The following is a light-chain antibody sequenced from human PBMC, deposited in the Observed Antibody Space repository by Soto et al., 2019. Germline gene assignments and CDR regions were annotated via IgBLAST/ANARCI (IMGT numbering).Light chain of an antibody. CDR1: QNVASSY. CDR3: QQYGSSPRT. V-gene: IGKV3-20*01. Sequence: IVLTQSPGTLSLSPGERATLSCRASQNVASSYLAWYQQKPGQAPRLLIYGSSIRGAGIPDRFSGSGSGTDFTLTISRLDPEDFAVYFCQQYGSSPRTVGQGTKVDSK. CDR2: GSS. J-gene: IGKJ1*01.